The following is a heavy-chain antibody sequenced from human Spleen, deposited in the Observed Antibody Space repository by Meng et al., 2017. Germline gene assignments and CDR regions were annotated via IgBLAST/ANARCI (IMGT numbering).Heavy chain of an antibody. J-gene: IGHJ4*02. CDR3: ARSCSGGSCYFDY. CDR2: IYYSGST. D-gene: IGHD2-15*01. CDR1: GGSISSSSCY. V-gene: IGHV4-39*07. Sequence: GSLRLSCTVSGGSISSSSCYWGWIRQPPGKGLEWIGSIYYSGSTYYNPSLKSRVTISVDTSKNQFSLKLSSVTAADTAVYYCARSCSGGSCYFDYWGQGTLVTVSS.